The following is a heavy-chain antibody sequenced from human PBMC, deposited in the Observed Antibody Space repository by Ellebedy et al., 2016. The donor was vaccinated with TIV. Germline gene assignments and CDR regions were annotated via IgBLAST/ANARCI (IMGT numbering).Heavy chain of an antibody. V-gene: IGHV4-59*01. J-gene: IGHJ4*02. CDR2: ISNTGRT. CDR3: ARDRRGSYDF. Sequence: MPSETLSLTCNVSGGEITYYYWSWIRQTPGKDLEWIGYISNTGRTNYNPSLQSRVTISVDTSRNQFSLTLRSLTAADTAVYYCARDRRGSYDFWGQGTLLAVSS. CDR1: GGEITYYY. D-gene: IGHD3-10*01.